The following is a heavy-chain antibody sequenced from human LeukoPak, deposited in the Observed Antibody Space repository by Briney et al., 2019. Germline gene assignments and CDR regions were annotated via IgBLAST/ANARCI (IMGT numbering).Heavy chain of an antibody. CDR1: GGSISSSNW. D-gene: IGHD2-2*01. V-gene: IGHV4-4*02. CDR3: ARVPVVPAANFYWYFDL. Sequence: SGTLSLTCAVSGGSISSSNWWSWVRQAPGKGLEWIGEIYHSGSTNYNPSLKSRVTISVDKSKNQFSLKLSSVTAADTAVYYCARVPVVPAANFYWYFDLWGRGTLVTVSS. J-gene: IGHJ2*01. CDR2: IYHSGST.